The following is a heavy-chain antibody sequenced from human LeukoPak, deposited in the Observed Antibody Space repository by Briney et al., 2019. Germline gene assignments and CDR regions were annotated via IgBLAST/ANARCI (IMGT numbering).Heavy chain of an antibody. D-gene: IGHD4-17*01. CDR2: ITNKACGGTA. CDR1: GFNFGDYA. V-gene: IGHV3-49*03. Sequence: GGSLRLSCTTSGFNFGDYAMSWFRQAPEKGVEGVGFITNKACGGTAEYAASVKGRFTISRDDSRSIAYLQMDNLRTEDTGVYYCTRDEYGVGSNFFDYWGQGTLVTVST. J-gene: IGHJ4*02. CDR3: TRDEYGVGSNFFDY.